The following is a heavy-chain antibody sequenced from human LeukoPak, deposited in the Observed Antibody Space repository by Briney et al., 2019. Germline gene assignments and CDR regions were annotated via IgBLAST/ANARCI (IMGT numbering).Heavy chain of an antibody. CDR1: GFTFSSYG. V-gene: IGHV3-9*01. D-gene: IGHD1-7*01. J-gene: IGHJ4*02. Sequence: QPGGSLRLSCAASGFTFSSYGMHWVRQAPGKGLEWVSGISWNSGSIGYADSVKGRFTISRDNAKNSLYLQMNSLRAEDTALYYCAKDITWNYRSTYIFDYWGQGTLVTVSS. CDR2: ISWNSGSI. CDR3: AKDITWNYRSTYIFDY.